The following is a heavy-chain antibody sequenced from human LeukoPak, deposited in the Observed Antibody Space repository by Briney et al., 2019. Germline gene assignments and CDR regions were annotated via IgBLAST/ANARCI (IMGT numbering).Heavy chain of an antibody. D-gene: IGHD1-26*01. V-gene: IGHV3-23*01. J-gene: IGHJ6*02. CDR1: GFTFSSYA. Sequence: GGSLRLSCAASGFTFSSYAMSWVRQASGTGPEWVSSISGSGDSTVYADSVKGRFTVSRDNFKNMLYLQMSSLSTEDTAVYYCAKDSKWEPYNHYGMDVWGQGTTVTVSS. CDR3: AKDSKWEPYNHYGMDV. CDR2: ISGSGDST.